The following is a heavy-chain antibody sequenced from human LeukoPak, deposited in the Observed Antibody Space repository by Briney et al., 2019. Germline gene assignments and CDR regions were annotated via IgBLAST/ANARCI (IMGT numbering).Heavy chain of an antibody. CDR3: AREVREVPH. CDR2: INQYGTEK. Sequence: GGSLRLSCAVSGFNFSSYWMSWVRQAPGKGLGWVAKINQYGTEKYYVDSVKGRFTISRDNAKNSLYLQMNSLRADDTAVYYCAREVREVPHWGQGTLVTVSS. D-gene: IGHD2-2*01. V-gene: IGHV3-7*04. J-gene: IGHJ4*02. CDR1: GFNFSSYW.